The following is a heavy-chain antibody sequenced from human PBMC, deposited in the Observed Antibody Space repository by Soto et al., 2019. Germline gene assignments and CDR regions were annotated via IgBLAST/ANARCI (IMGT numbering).Heavy chain of an antibody. CDR1: GGSISSGGYY. CDR2: IYYSGST. V-gene: IGHV4-30-4*01. D-gene: IGHD7-27*01. Sequence: QVQLQESGPGLVKPSQTLSLTCTVSGGSISSGGYYWSWIRQPPGKGLEWIGYIYYSGSTYYNPSLTRRVTIAVDTSKNQFPLKLSSVTAADTAVYYCARALNLGYYYYYGMDVWGQGTTVTVSS. CDR3: ARALNLGYYYYYGMDV. J-gene: IGHJ6*02.